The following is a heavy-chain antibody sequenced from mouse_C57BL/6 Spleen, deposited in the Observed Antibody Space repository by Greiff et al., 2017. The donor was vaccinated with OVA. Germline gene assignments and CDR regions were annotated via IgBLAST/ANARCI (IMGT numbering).Heavy chain of an antibody. D-gene: IGHD2-3*01. V-gene: IGHV1-50*01. Sequence: VQLQQPGAELVKPGASVKLSCKASGYTFTSYWMQWVKQRPGQGLEWIGEIDPSDSDTNYNQKFKGKATLTVDKSSSTAYMQLSSLTSEDSAVYYCARAVVIYDGYYYAMDYWGQGTSVTVSS. J-gene: IGHJ4*01. CDR3: ARAVVIYDGYYYAMDY. CDR1: GYTFTSYW. CDR2: IDPSDSDT.